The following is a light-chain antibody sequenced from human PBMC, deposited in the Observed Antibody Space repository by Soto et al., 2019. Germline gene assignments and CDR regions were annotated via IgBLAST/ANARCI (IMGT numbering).Light chain of an antibody. CDR1: SSDVGGYNY. CDR2: EVS. CDR3: SSYTSSSPPLYV. Sequence: QSVLTQPASVSGSPGQSITISCTGTSSDVGGYNYVSWYQQHPGKAPKLMIYEVSNRPSWVSNRFSGSKSGNTASLTISGLQAEDEADYYCSSYTSSSPPLYVFGTGTKGTVL. J-gene: IGLJ1*01. V-gene: IGLV2-14*01.